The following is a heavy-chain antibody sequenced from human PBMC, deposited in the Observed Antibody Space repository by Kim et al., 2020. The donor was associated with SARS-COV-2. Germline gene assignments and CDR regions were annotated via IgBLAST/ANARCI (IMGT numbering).Heavy chain of an antibody. D-gene: IGHD3-10*01. V-gene: IGHV3-9*01. Sequence: YADSVKGRLTISRDNAKNSLYLQMNSLRAEDTALYYCAKGKKYYFNWFDPWGQGTLVTVSS. CDR3: AKGKKYYFNWFDP. J-gene: IGHJ5*02.